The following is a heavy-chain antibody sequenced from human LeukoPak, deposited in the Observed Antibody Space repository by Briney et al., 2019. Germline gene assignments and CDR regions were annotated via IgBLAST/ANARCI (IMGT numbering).Heavy chain of an antibody. CDR3: ARGPQFSGGY. CDR1: GFTFSSYA. J-gene: IGHJ4*02. V-gene: IGHV3-23*01. CDR2: ISGSGGST. Sequence: GGSLRLSCAASGFTFSSYAMSWVRQAPGKGLEWVSAISGSGGSTYYADSVKGRFTISRDNSKNTLSLRVNSLRAEDTAVYYCARGPQFSGGYWGQGTLVTVSS. D-gene: IGHD3-10*01.